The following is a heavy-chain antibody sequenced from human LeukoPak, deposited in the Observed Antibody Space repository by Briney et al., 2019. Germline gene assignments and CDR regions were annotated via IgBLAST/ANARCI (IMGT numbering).Heavy chain of an antibody. Sequence: ASVKVSCKASGYTFTGYYMHWVRQAPGQGLEWMGWINPNSGGTNYAQKFQGRVTTTRDTSISTAYMELSRLRSDDTAVYYCARDAHPPYDILTGYYIYDAFDIWGQGAMVTVSS. J-gene: IGHJ3*02. CDR3: ARDAHPPYDILTGYYIYDAFDI. CDR1: GYTFTGYY. D-gene: IGHD3-9*01. CDR2: INPNSGGT. V-gene: IGHV1-2*02.